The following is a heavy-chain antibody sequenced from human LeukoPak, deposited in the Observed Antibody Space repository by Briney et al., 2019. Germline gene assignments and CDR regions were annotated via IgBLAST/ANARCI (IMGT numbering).Heavy chain of an antibody. CDR3: VTETTVTGWGY. J-gene: IGHJ4*02. CDR2: IKQDETEK. CDR1: GFTFSNYW. V-gene: IGHV3-7*01. D-gene: IGHD4-17*01. Sequence: PGGSLRLSCAASGFTFSNYWMTWVRQAPGKGLEWVANIKQDETEKYYVDSVKGRFTISRDNAKDSLSLQMNSLRAEDTAMYYCVTETTVTGWGYWGQGTLVTVSS.